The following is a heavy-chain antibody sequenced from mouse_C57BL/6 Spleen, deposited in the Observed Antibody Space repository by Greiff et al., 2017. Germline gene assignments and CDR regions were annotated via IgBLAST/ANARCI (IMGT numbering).Heavy chain of an antibody. D-gene: IGHD1-1*01. V-gene: IGHV1-63*01. Sequence: QVQLQQSGAELVRPGTSVTMSCKASGYTFTNYWIGWAKQRPGHGLEWIGDIYPGGGYTNYNEKFKGKATLTADKSSSTAYMQFSSLTSEDSAIYYCARWTTGYFDVWGTGTTVTVSS. CDR3: ARWTTGYFDV. CDR2: IYPGGGYT. CDR1: GYTFTNYW. J-gene: IGHJ1*03.